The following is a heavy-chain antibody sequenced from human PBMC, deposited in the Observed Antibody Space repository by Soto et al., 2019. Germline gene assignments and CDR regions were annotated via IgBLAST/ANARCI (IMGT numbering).Heavy chain of an antibody. D-gene: IGHD2-15*01. Sequence: EVQLVESGGGLVMPGGSLRLSCAASGFTFSAYHMNWVRQAPGKGLEWVSSINPTSSHIYYADSERGRFTISRDDSKNSVSLQMSSLRTAAAALYYCARGYCGGGGCYLRRDAFDVWGQGTMVTGSS. CDR3: ARGYCGGGGCYLRRDAFDV. CDR2: INPTSSHI. CDR1: GFTFSAYH. V-gene: IGHV3-21*01. J-gene: IGHJ3*01.